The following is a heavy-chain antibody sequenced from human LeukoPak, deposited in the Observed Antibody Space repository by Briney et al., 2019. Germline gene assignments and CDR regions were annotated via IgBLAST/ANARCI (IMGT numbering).Heavy chain of an antibody. V-gene: IGHV1-2*02. CDR3: ARSGYSSSWYVSP. D-gene: IGHD6-13*01. J-gene: IGHJ5*02. Sequence: ASVKVSCKASGYTFTDYYMHWVRQAPGQGPEWMGWINPNSGGTNYAQKFQGRVTMTRDTSISTAYMELSRLRSDDTAVYYCARSGYSSSWYVSPWGQGTLVTVSS. CDR2: INPNSGGT. CDR1: GYTFTDYY.